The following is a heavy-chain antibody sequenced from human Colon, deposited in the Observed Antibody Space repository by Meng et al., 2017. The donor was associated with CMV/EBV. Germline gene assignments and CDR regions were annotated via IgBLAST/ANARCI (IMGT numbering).Heavy chain of an antibody. D-gene: IGHD5-18*01. V-gene: IGHV3-53*01. Sequence: GESLKISCAASGINVGSTYMTWVRQAPGKGLEWVSIIYSGGSTAYADSVKGRFTISRDTSKNTVYLQMSSLSAEDTGVYYCVRDTAGAGMDIWGQGTTVTVSS. CDR2: IYSGGST. CDR1: GINVGSTY. J-gene: IGHJ6*02. CDR3: VRDTAGAGMDI.